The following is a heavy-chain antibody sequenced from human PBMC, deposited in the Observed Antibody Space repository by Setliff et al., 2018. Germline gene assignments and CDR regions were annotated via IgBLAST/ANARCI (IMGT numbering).Heavy chain of an antibody. CDR2: IHQDGSER. Sequence: HPGGSLRLSCAASGFTFGSYWMTWVRQAPEKGLEWLANIHQDGSERHYVDSVKGRFTITRDNAKNSLFLQMNILEVEDTAVYYCVRDWASGDDHWGRGTLVTVSS. CDR1: GFTFGSYW. CDR3: VRDWASGDDH. J-gene: IGHJ4*02. D-gene: IGHD3-10*01. V-gene: IGHV3-7*01.